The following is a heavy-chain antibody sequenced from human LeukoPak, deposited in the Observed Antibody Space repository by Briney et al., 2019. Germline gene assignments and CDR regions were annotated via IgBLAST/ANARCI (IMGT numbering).Heavy chain of an antibody. D-gene: IGHD6-19*01. V-gene: IGHV3-64*01. Sequence: GGSLRLSCEGSGYTFSSYAMHWVRQAPGKGLEYVAAISSDGRITYYANFVKGRFTISRDNSKNTQYLQMGSLRTEDMAVYYCARVSGWYWFDQWGQGTLVTVSS. J-gene: IGHJ5*02. CDR2: ISSDGRIT. CDR1: GYTFSSYA. CDR3: ARVSGWYWFDQ.